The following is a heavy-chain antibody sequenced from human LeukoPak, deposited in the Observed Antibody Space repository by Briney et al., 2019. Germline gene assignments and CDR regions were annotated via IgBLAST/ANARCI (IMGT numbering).Heavy chain of an antibody. CDR3: ARDPVEHPYWCFDL. CDR1: GGSISSYY. Sequence: SETLSLTCTVSGGSISSYYWSWIGQPPGKGLEWFGYVSYSGSTNYNPSLKSRVTISVDTSKNQFSLKLSSVTAADTAVYYCARDPVEHPYWCFDLWGRGTLVTVSS. J-gene: IGHJ2*01. V-gene: IGHV4-59*01. CDR2: VSYSGST. D-gene: IGHD1/OR15-1a*01.